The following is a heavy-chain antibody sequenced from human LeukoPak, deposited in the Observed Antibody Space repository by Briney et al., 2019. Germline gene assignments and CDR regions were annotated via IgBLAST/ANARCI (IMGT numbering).Heavy chain of an antibody. CDR2: INHSGST. CDR3: ARRSTMVGRGFDY. J-gene: IGHJ4*02. Sequence: SETLSLTCTVSGGSLSNYYWSWIRLPPGKGLEWIGEINHSGSTNDNPSLKSRVTISVDTSKNQFSLKLSSVTAADTAVYYCARRSTMVGRGFDYWGQGTLVTVSS. CDR1: GGSLSNYY. V-gene: IGHV4-34*01. D-gene: IGHD3-10*01.